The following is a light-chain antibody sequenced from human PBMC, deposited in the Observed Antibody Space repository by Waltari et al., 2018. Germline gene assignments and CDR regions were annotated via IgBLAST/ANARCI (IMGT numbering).Light chain of an antibody. CDR2: EGS. CDR1: SSDVGRHNL. V-gene: IGLV2-23*01. J-gene: IGLJ3*02. CDR3: CSYAGSSTWV. Sequence: QSALTQPASVSGSPGQSITISCTGPSSDVGRHNLVSWYQQHPGKAPKLMIYEGSKRPSGVSNRFSGSKSGNTASLTISGLQAEDEADYYCCSYAGSSTWVFGGGTKLTVL.